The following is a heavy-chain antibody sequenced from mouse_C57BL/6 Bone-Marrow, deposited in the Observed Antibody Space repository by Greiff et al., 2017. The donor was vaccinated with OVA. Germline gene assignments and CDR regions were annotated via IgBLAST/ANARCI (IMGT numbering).Heavy chain of an antibody. Sequence: VQLQQSGPELVKPGASVKISCKASGYTFTDYYMNWVKQSHGKSLEWIGDINPNNGGTSYNQKFKGKATLTVDKSSSTAYMELRSLTSEDSAVYYCAREDYYYGSSYSFDYWGQGTTLTVSS. V-gene: IGHV1-26*01. CDR1: GYTFTDYY. CDR3: AREDYYYGSSYSFDY. CDR2: INPNNGGT. D-gene: IGHD1-1*01. J-gene: IGHJ2*01.